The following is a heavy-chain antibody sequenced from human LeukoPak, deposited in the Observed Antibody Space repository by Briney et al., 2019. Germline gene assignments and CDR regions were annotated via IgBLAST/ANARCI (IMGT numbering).Heavy chain of an antibody. CDR1: GFTFSNYW. CDR2: INRDGSTT. CDR3: ARDRKSGESSEIDF. V-gene: IGHV3-74*01. Sequence: GGSLRLSCAASGFTFSNYWVHWVRQAPGKGLVWVSRINRDGSTTNYADSVKGRFTVSRDSAKNTLNLQMNSLRAEDTAVYYCARDRKSGESSEIDFWGQGTLVTVSS. J-gene: IGHJ4*02. D-gene: IGHD3-10*01.